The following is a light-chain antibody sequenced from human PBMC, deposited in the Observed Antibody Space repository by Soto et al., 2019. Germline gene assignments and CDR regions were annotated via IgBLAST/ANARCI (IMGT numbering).Light chain of an antibody. CDR3: QQYKDWPWT. J-gene: IGKJ1*01. Sequence: EIVMTQSPATLSVSPGDRATLSCRASQSVSGNVAWYQQRPGQAPRLLFYDASTRATGLPARFSGSASGTEFTLTISGLQSEVFAIYYCQQYKDWPWTFCQGTKVEIK. CDR2: DAS. V-gene: IGKV3-15*01. CDR1: QSVSGN.